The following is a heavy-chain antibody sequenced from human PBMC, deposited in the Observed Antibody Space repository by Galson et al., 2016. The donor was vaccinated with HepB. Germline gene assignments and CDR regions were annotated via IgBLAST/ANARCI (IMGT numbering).Heavy chain of an antibody. CDR3: ARALLIYSRVLHAFDI. J-gene: IGHJ3*02. CDR2: IYYSGST. CDR1: GGSINSGGYY. Sequence: TLSLPCTVSGGSINSGGYYWNWIRQHPGKGLEWIGYIYYSGSTYYNPSPKSRFTISLDTSKNQFSLKLSSVTAADTAVYYCARALLIYSRVLHAFDIWGQGTVVTVSS. D-gene: IGHD3-22*01. V-gene: IGHV4-31*03.